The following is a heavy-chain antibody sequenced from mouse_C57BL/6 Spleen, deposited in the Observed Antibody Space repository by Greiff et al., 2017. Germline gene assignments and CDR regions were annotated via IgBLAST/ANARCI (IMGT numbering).Heavy chain of an antibody. CDR3: TRSFLITTVVATYWYFDV. Sequence: QVQLKESGAELVRPGASVTLSCKASGYTFTDYEMHWVKQTPVHGLEWIGAIDPETGGTAYNQKFKGKAILTADKSSSTAYMELRSLTSEDSAVYYCTRSFLITTVVATYWYFDVWGTGTTVTVSS. CDR1: GYTFTDYE. V-gene: IGHV1-15*01. J-gene: IGHJ1*03. CDR2: IDPETGGT. D-gene: IGHD1-1*01.